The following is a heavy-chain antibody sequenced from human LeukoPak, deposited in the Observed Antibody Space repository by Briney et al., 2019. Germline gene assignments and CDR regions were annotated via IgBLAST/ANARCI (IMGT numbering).Heavy chain of an antibody. J-gene: IGHJ3*02. CDR2: INPSGGST. Sequence: ASVKVSCKASGYTFTSYYMHWVRQAPGQGLEWMGIINPSGGSTSYAQKFQGSVTMTRDMSTSTVYMELSSLRSEDTAVYYCATSTILAYPYAFDIWGQGTMVTVSS. D-gene: IGHD3-3*02. V-gene: IGHV1-46*01. CDR1: GYTFTSYY. CDR3: ATSTILAYPYAFDI.